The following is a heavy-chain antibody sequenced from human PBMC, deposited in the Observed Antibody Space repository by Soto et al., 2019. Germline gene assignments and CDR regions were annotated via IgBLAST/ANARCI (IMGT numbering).Heavy chain of an antibody. J-gene: IGHJ4*02. CDR3: ARDKGYCSGASCPDFDY. Sequence: QVPLVQSGAEVKKPGSSVKVSCKASGGTLSSYTFSWVRQAPGQGLEWMGRIIPNLGTTNYAQKFQGRITIIVDKSTSTAYMELSSLRSEDTAVYYCARDKGYCSGASCPDFDYWGQGTLVTVSS. D-gene: IGHD2-15*01. CDR2: IIPNLGTT. V-gene: IGHV1-69*08. CDR1: GGTLSSYT.